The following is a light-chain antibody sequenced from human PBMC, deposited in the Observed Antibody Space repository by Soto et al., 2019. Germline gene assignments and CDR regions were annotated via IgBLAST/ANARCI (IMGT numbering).Light chain of an antibody. CDR3: QQYYSTPPYT. CDR2: WAS. CDR1: QSVLYNSNNKNY. Sequence: DIVMTQSPDSLAVSLGERATIHCKSSQSVLYNSNNKNYLAWYRQKPGQPPKLIIYWASVRESGVPDRISGSGSGTDFTLTISSLQAEDVAVYYCQQYYSTPPYTFGHGTKLEIK. J-gene: IGKJ2*01. V-gene: IGKV4-1*01.